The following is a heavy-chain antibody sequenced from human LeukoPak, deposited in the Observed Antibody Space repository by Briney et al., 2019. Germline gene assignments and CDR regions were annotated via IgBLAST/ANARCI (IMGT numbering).Heavy chain of an antibody. D-gene: IGHD6-13*01. CDR3: ARDVVAAAGTWDY. Sequence: PSETLSLTCTVSGDSISYYYWSWIRQPAGKGLEWIGRISTSGTTNYNPSLKSRVTMSVDTSKNQFSLKLSSVTAADPAVYYCARDVVAAAGTWDYWGQGTLVTVSS. CDR1: GDSISYYY. CDR2: ISTSGTT. V-gene: IGHV4-4*07. J-gene: IGHJ4*02.